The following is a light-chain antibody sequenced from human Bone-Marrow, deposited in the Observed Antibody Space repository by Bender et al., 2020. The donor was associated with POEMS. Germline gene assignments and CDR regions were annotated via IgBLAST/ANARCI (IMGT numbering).Light chain of an antibody. CDR3: CSFVGGVV. J-gene: IGLJ3*02. CDR2: DSG. Sequence: QSALTQPASVSGSPGQSITISCSGTTTDVGSYNRVSWYQHHPGKAPKLIIYDSGRRPSGVSYRFSASKYGDSASLTIAGLQAEAEADYYCCSFVGGVVFGAGTKVTVL. CDR1: TTDVGSYNR. V-gene: IGLV2-23*01.